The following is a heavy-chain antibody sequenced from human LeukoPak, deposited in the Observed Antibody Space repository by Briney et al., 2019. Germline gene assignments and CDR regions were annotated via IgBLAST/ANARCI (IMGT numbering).Heavy chain of an antibody. V-gene: IGHV3-30*18. Sequence: GGSLRLSCAASGFTFSSYGMHWVRQAPGKGLEWVAVISYDGSNKYYADSVKGRFTISRDNSKNSLYLQMNSLRTEDTAFYYCAKDNTHIGELFQHWGQGTLVTVSS. CDR2: ISYDGSNK. CDR3: AKDNTHIGELFQH. J-gene: IGHJ1*01. D-gene: IGHD5-12*01. CDR1: GFTFSSYG.